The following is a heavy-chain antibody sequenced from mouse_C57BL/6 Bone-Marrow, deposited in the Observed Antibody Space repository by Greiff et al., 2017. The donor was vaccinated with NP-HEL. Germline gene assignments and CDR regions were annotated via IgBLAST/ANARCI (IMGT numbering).Heavy chain of an antibody. V-gene: IGHV7-1*01. Sequence: EVQGVESGGGLVQSGRSLRLSCATSGFTFSDFYMEWVRQAPGKGLEWIAASRNKANDYTTEYSASVKGRFIVSRDTSQSILYLQMNALRAEDTAIYYCARDAGGSYFDVWGTGTTVTVSS. J-gene: IGHJ1*03. CDR2: SRNKANDYTT. CDR1: GFTFSDFY. CDR3: ARDAGGSYFDV.